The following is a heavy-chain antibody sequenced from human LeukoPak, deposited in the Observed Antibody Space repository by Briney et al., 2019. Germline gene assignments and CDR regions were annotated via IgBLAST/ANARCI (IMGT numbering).Heavy chain of an antibody. V-gene: IGHV3-30*18. CDR1: GFLFSCYG. D-gene: IGHD3-3*01. Sequence: SPVPSWAASGFLFSCYGMQWVPQAPRKGLEGVGVISYDGGNKYYADSVEGRFTISTDNSKNTLYLEMNSLRAEDTAVYYCAKDANVKAFWGGYWDYFDYWGQGTLVTVSS. CDR2: ISYDGGNK. J-gene: IGHJ4*02. CDR3: AKDANVKAFWGGYWDYFDY.